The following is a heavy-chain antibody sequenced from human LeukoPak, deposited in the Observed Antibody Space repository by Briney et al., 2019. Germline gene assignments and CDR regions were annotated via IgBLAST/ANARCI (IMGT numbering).Heavy chain of an antibody. D-gene: IGHD4-17*01. CDR2: INPNSGGT. J-gene: IGHJ3*02. CDR3: AEGYGEQPLDAFDI. Sequence: ASVKVSCKASGYTFTCYYMHWVRQAPGQGLEWMGWINPNSGGTNYAQKFQGRVTMTRDTSISTAYMELSRLRPDDTAVYYCAEGYGEQPLDAFDIWGQGTMVTVSS. CDR1: GYTFTCYY. V-gene: IGHV1-2*02.